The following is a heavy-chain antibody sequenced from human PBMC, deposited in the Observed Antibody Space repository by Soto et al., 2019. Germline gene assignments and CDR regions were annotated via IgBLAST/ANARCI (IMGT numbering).Heavy chain of an antibody. Sequence: GESLKSSFQYSGYSFRTYWIAWVRQMPGKVLELMGIIYPGDFDTRYSQAFQGQVSISVDRSITTAFLQWSSLKASDTAMYFCARTRYYSDSPNCPAGDFDGMDVWGLGSTSTVS. CDR3: ARTRYYSDSPNCPAGDFDGMDV. CDR2: IYPGDFDT. V-gene: IGHV5-51*01. D-gene: IGHD1-26*01. CDR1: GYSFRTYW. J-gene: IGHJ6*02.